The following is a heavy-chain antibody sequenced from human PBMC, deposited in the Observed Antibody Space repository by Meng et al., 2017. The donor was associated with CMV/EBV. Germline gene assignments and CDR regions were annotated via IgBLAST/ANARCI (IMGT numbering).Heavy chain of an antibody. V-gene: IGHV3-9*01. D-gene: IGHD2-15*01. CDR3: ARDLEVVVAATRMSRFDP. CDR1: GFTFDDYA. CDR2: ISWNSGGI. J-gene: IGHJ5*02. Sequence: SLKISCAASGFTFDDYAMHWVRQAPGKGLEWVSGISWNSGGIGYADSVKGRFTISRDNAKNSLYLQMNSLRAEDTAVYYCARDLEVVVAATRMSRFDPWGQGTLVTVSS.